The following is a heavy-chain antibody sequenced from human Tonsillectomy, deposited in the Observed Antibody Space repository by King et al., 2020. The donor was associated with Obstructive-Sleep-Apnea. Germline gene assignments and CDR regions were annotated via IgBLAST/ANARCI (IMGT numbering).Heavy chain of an antibody. Sequence: DVQLVESGGGLVKPGGSLRVSCAASGFTFSNAWMSWGRQALGKGLEWGVRIKSKSDGGTTDYAAPVKGRFTISRDDSKNTLYLQMISLKTEDTAVYYCATDPPWVGEVPPPGVIWGQGTLVTVSS. CDR2: IKSKSDGGTT. CDR1: GFTFSNAW. J-gene: IGHJ4*02. D-gene: IGHD3-10*01. V-gene: IGHV3-15*01. CDR3: ATDPPWVGEVPPPGVI.